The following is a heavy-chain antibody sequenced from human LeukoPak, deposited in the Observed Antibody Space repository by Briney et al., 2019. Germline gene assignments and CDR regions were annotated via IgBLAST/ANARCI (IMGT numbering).Heavy chain of an antibody. D-gene: IGHD2-2*01. V-gene: IGHV4-4*07. CDR2: IYTSGST. CDR3: ARDVVAARGSFDH. CDR1: GDSISGFY. Sequence: PSETLSLTCTVSGDSISGFYWSWIRQAAGKGLEWIGHIYTSGSTNYNPSLKSRVTMSVDMSKNQFSLKLRSVTAADTAVYYCARDVVAARGSFDHWGQGTLVTVSS. J-gene: IGHJ4*02.